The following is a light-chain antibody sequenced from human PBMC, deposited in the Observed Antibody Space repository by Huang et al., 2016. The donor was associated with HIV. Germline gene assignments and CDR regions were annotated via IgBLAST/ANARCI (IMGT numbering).Light chain of an antibody. CDR3: QQTYGAPVT. CDR1: QRISSH. V-gene: IGKV1-39*01. CDR2: SST. Sequence: DIQVTQSPSSLSASVGDRVTITCRTSQRISSHLSWYQQKIGKGPKLLIYSSTVLQSGVPSRFTGSGSGTDFTLTINSLQPEDFATYYCQQTYGAPVTFGGGTRVEIK. J-gene: IGKJ4*01.